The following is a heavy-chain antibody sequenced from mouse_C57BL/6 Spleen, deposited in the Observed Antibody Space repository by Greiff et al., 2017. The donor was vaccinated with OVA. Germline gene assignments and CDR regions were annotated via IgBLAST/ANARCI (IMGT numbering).Heavy chain of an antibody. CDR2: IDPSDSYT. CDR1: GYTFTSYW. V-gene: IGHV1-69*01. Sequence: VQLQQPGAELVMPGASVKLSCKASGYTFTSYWMHWVKQRPGQGLEWIGEIDPSDSYTNYNQKFKGKATLTVDTSSSTAYMQLSSLTSEDSAVYYCARGEGNQYYFDYWGQGTTLTVSS. CDR3: ARGEGNQYYFDY. D-gene: IGHD2-1*01. J-gene: IGHJ2*01.